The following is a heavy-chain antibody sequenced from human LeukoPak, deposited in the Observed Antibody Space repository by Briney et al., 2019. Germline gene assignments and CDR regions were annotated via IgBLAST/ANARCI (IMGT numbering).Heavy chain of an antibody. CDR2: ISSSSSTI. CDR3: ARWGLAETFDY. J-gene: IGHJ4*02. Sequence: PGGSLRLSCAASGFTFSSYSMNWVRQAPGRGLEWVSYISSSSSTIYYADSVKGRFTISRDNAKNSLYLQMNSLRAEDTAVYYCARWGLAETFDYWGQGTLVTVSS. V-gene: IGHV3-48*04. D-gene: IGHD1-26*01. CDR1: GFTFSSYS.